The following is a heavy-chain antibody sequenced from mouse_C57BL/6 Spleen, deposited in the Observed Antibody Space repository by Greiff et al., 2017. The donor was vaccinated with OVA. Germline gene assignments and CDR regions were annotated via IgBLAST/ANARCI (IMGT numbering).Heavy chain of an antibody. J-gene: IGHJ3*01. Sequence: EVQLQQSGPVLVKPGASVKMSCKASGYTFTDYYMNWVKQSHGKSLEWIGVINPYNGGTSYNQKFKGKATLTVDKSSSTAYMELNSLTSEDSAVYYCASLLRYEFAYWGQGTLVTVSA. CDR3: ASLLRYEFAY. D-gene: IGHD1-1*01. CDR2: INPYNGGT. V-gene: IGHV1-19*01. CDR1: GYTFTDYY.